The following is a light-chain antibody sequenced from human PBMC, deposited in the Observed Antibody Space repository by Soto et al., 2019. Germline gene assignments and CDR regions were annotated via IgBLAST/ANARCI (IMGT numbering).Light chain of an antibody. CDR2: EVS. Sequence: QPVLTQPASVSGSPGQSITISCTGTSSDVGGYNYVSWYQQHPGKVPKLMIYEVSNRPSGVSNRFSGSKSGNTASLTISGLQAEDEADYYCGSYTSSSSCVFGTGTKLTVL. V-gene: IGLV2-14*01. CDR3: GSYTSSSSCV. CDR1: SSDVGGYNY. J-gene: IGLJ1*01.